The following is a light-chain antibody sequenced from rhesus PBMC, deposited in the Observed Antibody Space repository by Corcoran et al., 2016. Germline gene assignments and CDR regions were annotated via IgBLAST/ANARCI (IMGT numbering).Light chain of an antibody. CDR2: EVS. J-gene: IGLJ6*01. CDR1: SSDIGGYNY. CDR3: CSYAGSYTFV. Sequence: QAALTQPRSVSGSPGQSVTISCTGTSSDIGGYNYVSWYQQHPGTAHKLMIYEVSKRPSGVSDRFSGSKSGNTASLTISGLQAEDEADYYCCSYAGSYTFVFGSGTKLTVL. V-gene: IGLV2-32*01.